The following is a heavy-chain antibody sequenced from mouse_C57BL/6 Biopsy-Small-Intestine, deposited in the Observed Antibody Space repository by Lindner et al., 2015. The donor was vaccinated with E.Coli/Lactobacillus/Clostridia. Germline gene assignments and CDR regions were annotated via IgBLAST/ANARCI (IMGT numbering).Heavy chain of an antibody. D-gene: IGHD2-13*01. CDR2: INPGSGGT. CDR1: GYAFSNFL. Sequence: VQLQESGAELVRPGTSVKVSCKASGYAFSNFLIEWVKQRPGQGLEWIGVINPGSGGTDYNEKFKAKATLTADKSSTTAYIQPSSLTFEDSAVYFCATYGDFAYWGQGTLVTVSA. CDR3: ATYGDFAY. V-gene: IGHV1-54*01. J-gene: IGHJ3*01.